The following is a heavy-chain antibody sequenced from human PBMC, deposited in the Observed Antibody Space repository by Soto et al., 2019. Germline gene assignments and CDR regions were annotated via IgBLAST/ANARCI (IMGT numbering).Heavy chain of an antibody. CDR1: GGSISSSSYY. V-gene: IGHV4-39*01. Sequence: SETLSLTCTVSGGSISSSSYYWGWIRQPPGKGLEWIGSIYYSGSTYYNPSLKSRVTISVDTSKNQFSLKLSSVTAADTAVYYCARHQVGLRRNFHYYYYMDVWGKGTTVTVSS. CDR3: ARHQVGLRRNFHYYYYMDV. D-gene: IGHD5-12*01. CDR2: IYYSGST. J-gene: IGHJ6*03.